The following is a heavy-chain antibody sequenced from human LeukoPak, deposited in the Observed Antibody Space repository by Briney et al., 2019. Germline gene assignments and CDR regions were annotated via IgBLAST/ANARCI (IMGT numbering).Heavy chain of an antibody. Sequence: GGSLRLSCTASGFTFGDYTMSWFRQAPGKGLEWVGFIRSKAYGGTTEDAASVKGRFTISRDDSKSIAYLQMNSLKTEDTAVYYCIRGGPNSPFDYWGQGTLVTVSS. D-gene: IGHD1-1*01. CDR2: IRSKAYGGTT. CDR3: IRGGPNSPFDY. CDR1: GFTFGDYT. V-gene: IGHV3-49*03. J-gene: IGHJ4*02.